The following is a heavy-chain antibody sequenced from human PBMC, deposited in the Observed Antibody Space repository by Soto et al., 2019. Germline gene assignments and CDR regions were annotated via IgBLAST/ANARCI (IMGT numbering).Heavy chain of an antibody. CDR1: GFTFSSYA. D-gene: IGHD6-19*01. CDR3: AIPGYSSGWWPQAFDY. Sequence: PGGSLRLSCAASGFTFSSYAMSWVRQAPGKGLEWVSAISGSGGSTYYADSVKGRFTISRDNSKNTLYLQMNSLRAEDTAVYYCAIPGYSSGWWPQAFDYWGQGTLVTVPQ. J-gene: IGHJ4*02. V-gene: IGHV3-23*01. CDR2: ISGSGGST.